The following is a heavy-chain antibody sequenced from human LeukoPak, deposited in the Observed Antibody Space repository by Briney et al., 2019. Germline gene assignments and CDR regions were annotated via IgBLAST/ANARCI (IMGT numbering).Heavy chain of an antibody. CDR1: GFTFSSYG. V-gene: IGHV3-30*18. CDR3: AKEQRLGYCSTTSCSDYFDY. Sequence: GRSLRLSCAASGFTFSSYGMHWVRQAPGKGLEWVAVISYDGNYKYYADSVKGRFTISRDNSKNTLYLQMNSLRAEDTAVYYCAKEQRLGYCSTTSCSDYFDYWGQGTLVTVSS. D-gene: IGHD2-2*01. CDR2: ISYDGNYK. J-gene: IGHJ4*02.